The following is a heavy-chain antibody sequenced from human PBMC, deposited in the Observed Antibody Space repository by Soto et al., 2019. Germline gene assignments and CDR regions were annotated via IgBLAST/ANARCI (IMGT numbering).Heavy chain of an antibody. J-gene: IGHJ4*02. V-gene: IGHV4-39*01. CDR1: GGSISSSSYY. D-gene: IGHD3-10*01. CDR3: ARPGAGVVSPIIS. CDR2: IYYSGST. Sequence: QLQLQESGPGLVKPSETLSLTCTVSGGSISSSSYYWGWIRQPPGKGLEWIGSIYYSGSTYYNPSLKSRVTISVDTSKNQFSLKLSSVTAADTAVYYCARPGAGVVSPIISWGQGTLVTVSS.